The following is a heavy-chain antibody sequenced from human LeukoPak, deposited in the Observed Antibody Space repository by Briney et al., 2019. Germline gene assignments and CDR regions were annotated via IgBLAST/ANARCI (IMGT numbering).Heavy chain of an antibody. CDR2: IKSKTDGGTT. J-gene: IGHJ6*03. D-gene: IGHD5-12*01. Sequence: GGSLRLSCAASGFTFSNTWMSWVRQAPGKGLEWVGRIKSKTDGGTTDYAAPVKGRFTISRDNANNSLYLQMNSLRAEDTALYYCARQSGDNFYYIDIWGKGTTVTVSS. V-gene: IGHV3-15*01. CDR1: GFTFSNTW. CDR3: ARQSGDNFYYIDI.